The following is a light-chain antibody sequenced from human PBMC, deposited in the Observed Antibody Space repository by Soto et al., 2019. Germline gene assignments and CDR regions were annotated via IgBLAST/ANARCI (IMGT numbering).Light chain of an antibody. V-gene: IGKV1-39*01. J-gene: IGKJ4*01. Sequence: DIQVTQSPSSLSASVGDRVTLFCRASQPIGSYLNWYQQKAGKAPRLLLYAASTLQSGVPSRFRGSRSGTDVTLTITSLQREDVATYYCQQGYSAPAVSFGGGTKVEI. CDR1: QPIGSY. CDR3: QQGYSAPAVS. CDR2: AAS.